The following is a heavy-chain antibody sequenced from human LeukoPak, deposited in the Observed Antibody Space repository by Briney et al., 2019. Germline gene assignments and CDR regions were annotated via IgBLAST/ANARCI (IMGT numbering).Heavy chain of an antibody. CDR2: IHHSGNT. V-gene: IGHV4-30-2*01. CDR1: GGSLSTGDSY. D-gene: IGHD6-25*01. J-gene: IGHJ4*02. CDR3: ARYSSDSIIDY. Sequence: SETLSLTCTVSGGSLSTGDSYWSWLRQPPGKGLEWMGYIHHSGNTYYNPSLKSRVTISLDRSKNQFSLKLSSVTAADKAVYYCARYSSDSIIDYWGQGTLVTVSS.